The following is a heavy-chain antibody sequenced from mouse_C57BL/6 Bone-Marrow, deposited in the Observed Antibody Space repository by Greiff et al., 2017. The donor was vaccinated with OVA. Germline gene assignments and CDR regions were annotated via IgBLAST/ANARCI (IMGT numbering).Heavy chain of an antibody. CDR1: GYTFTSYW. V-gene: IGHV1-5*01. D-gene: IGHD2-3*01. CDR3: TRGVGYYPCYWYFDV. Sequence: EVQLQQSGTVLARPGASVKMSCKTSGYTFTSYWMHWVKQRPGQGLEWIGAIYPGNSDTSYNQKFKGKAKLTAVTSASPAYMELSSLTNEDSAVYYCTRGVGYYPCYWYFDVWGTGTTVTVSS. J-gene: IGHJ1*03. CDR2: IYPGNSDT.